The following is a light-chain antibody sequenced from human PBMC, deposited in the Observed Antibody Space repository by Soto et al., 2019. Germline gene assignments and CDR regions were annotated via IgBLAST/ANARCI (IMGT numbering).Light chain of an antibody. Sequence: EIVMTQSPATLSVSPGEGATLSCRASQSVSSYLAWYQQKPGQAPRLLIYDASNRATGIPARFSGSGSGTYFTLTISSLQPEDLATYYCQQSYTTPLTFGGGTKVDIK. V-gene: IGKV3D-15*01. CDR3: QQSYTTPLT. CDR1: QSVSSY. CDR2: DAS. J-gene: IGKJ4*01.